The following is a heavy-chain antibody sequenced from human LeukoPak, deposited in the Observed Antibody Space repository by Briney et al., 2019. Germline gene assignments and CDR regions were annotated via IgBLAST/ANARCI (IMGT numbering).Heavy chain of an antibody. CDR3: VRDNYSYRLDV. J-gene: IGHJ4*02. CDR1: GLSFSNYA. D-gene: IGHD2-21*01. CDR2: IGGTGGNI. V-gene: IGHV3-23*01. Sequence: GGSLRPSCAASGLSFSNYAMYWVRQAPGKGLEWVSAIGGTGGNIFYTDSVKGRFTISRDNSKNTLYLHMNSLRAEDTAIYYCVRDNYSYRLDVWGQGTLVTVSS.